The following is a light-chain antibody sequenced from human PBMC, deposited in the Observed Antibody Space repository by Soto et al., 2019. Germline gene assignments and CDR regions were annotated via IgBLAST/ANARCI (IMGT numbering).Light chain of an antibody. J-gene: IGKJ1*01. V-gene: IGKV4-1*01. CDR1: QSVLYSSNNKNY. Sequence: DIVMTQSPDSLAVSLGERATINFKSSQSVLYSSNNKNYLAWYQQQPGQPPKLLMYWASTRESGVPDRFSGSGSGTDFTLTISSLQAEDVAVYYCQQYYSTPTFGQGTKVEIK. CDR3: QQYYSTPT. CDR2: WAS.